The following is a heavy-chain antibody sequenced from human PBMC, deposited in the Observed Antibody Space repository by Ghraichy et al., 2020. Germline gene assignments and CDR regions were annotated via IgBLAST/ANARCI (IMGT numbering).Heavy chain of an antibody. CDR1: GGSFSGYY. CDR3: SRGEDRYKTGNI. CDR2: IDHSGGT. D-gene: IGHD2-21*02. V-gene: IGHV4-34*01. J-gene: IGHJ3*02. Sequence: ETLSLTCAVYGGSFSGYYWSWIRQPPGKGLEWIGEIDHSGGTNYSPSPKSRVTLSLDTSKNQVSLKLTSVTAADTAVYHCSRGEDRYKTGNIWGQGTMVTVSS.